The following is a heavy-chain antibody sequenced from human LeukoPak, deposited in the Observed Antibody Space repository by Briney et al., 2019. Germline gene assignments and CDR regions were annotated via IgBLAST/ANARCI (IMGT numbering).Heavy chain of an antibody. V-gene: IGHV4-30-4*01. CDR1: GGSISSGDYY. J-gene: IGHJ4*02. CDR2: IYYSGST. D-gene: IGHD2-2*02. Sequence: PSQTLSLTCTVSGGSISSGDYYWSWIRQPPGKGLEWIGYIYYSGSTYYNPSLKSRVTISVDTSKNQFSLKLSSVTAADTAVYYCARVAYCSSTSCYTGEDYFDYWGQGTLVTVSS. CDR3: ARVAYCSSTSCYTGEDYFDY.